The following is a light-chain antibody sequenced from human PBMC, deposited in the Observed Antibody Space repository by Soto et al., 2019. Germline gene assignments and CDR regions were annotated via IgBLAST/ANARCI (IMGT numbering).Light chain of an antibody. J-gene: IGLJ1*01. CDR1: GDDIGGYNF. CDR3: ASFTSISTYV. CDR2: DVT. V-gene: IGLV2-14*01. Sequence: QSALTQPASVSGSPGRSITISCGGTGDDIGGYNFVSWYQHHPGKAPKLIIYDVTHRPSGVSERFSGSKSGFTASLTISGLQPEDESHYYCASFTSISTYVFGTGTKVTV.